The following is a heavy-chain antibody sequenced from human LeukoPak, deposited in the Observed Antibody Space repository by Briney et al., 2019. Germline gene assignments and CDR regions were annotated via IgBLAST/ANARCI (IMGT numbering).Heavy chain of an antibody. Sequence: GRSLRLSCAASGFTFSSYAMHWVRQAPGKGLEWVAVISYDGSDKYYADSVKGRFTISRDNSKNTLYLQMNSLRAEDTAVYYCAKDPRRYSRTGGYFDYWGQGTLVTVSS. CDR3: AKDPRRYSRTGGYFDY. CDR2: ISYDGSDK. CDR1: GFTFSSYA. D-gene: IGHD6-13*01. V-gene: IGHV3-30*04. J-gene: IGHJ4*02.